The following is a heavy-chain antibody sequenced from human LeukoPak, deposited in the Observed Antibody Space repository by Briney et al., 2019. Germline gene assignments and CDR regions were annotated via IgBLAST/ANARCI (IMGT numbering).Heavy chain of an antibody. CDR2: ITASGGST. CDR3: AKYVGQSGSNYYGLDV. J-gene: IGHJ6*02. D-gene: IGHD1-26*01. Sequence: PGGSLRLSCAASGFTVSSNYMSWVRQAPGKGLEWVSGITASGGSTYYTDSVKGRFTISRDNSKNTLFMQMNSLRDEDTALYYCAKYVGQSGSNYYGLDVWGQGTAVTVSS. V-gene: IGHV3-23*01. CDR1: GFTVSSNY.